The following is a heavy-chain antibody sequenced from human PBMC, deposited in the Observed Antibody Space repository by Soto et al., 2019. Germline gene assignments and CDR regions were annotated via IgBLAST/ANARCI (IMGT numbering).Heavy chain of an antibody. CDR2: ISHDASIK. V-gene: IGHV3-30*18. CDR3: AKSRIVATLNFVYYGMDV. J-gene: IGHJ6*02. D-gene: IGHD5-12*01. CDR1: GFSFSIYG. Sequence: QVQLVESGGGVVQPGRSLRLSCAASGFSFSIYGMHWVRQAPGKGLEWVALISHDASIKYYGESVKGRFTISRDNSKNTLSLQMNSLRVEDTAVYYCAKSRIVATLNFVYYGMDVWGQGTTVTVSS.